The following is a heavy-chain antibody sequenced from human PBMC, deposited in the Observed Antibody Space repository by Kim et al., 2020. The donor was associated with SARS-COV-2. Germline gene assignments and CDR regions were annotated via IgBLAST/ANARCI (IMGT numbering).Heavy chain of an antibody. J-gene: IGHJ4*02. CDR2: IDNDGTTT. CDR3: TRGPF. CDR1: GFSFSEWW. V-gene: IGHV3-74*01. Sequence: GGSLRLSCAASGFSFSEWWMDWVRQAPGKGPEWVARIDNDGTTTLYADSVKGRFTISRDNSKNTLYLQMTGLRADDTGVYDCTRGPFWGQGTLVTVSS.